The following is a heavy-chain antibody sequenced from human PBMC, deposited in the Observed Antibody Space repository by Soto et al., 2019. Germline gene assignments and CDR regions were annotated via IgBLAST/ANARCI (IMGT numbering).Heavy chain of an antibody. Sequence: QGQLVQSGAEVKKPGASVMVSCKASGYTFASYGITWVRQAPGQGLEWLGWINAHTGNKKSAQKFQGRVIMTTDTATNTAYMQLRSLRSDDTAIYYCARVWGADGAAFDIWGQGTVVNVSS. CDR3: ARVWGADGAAFDI. J-gene: IGHJ3*02. V-gene: IGHV1-18*01. D-gene: IGHD3-16*01. CDR1: GYTFASYG. CDR2: INAHTGNK.